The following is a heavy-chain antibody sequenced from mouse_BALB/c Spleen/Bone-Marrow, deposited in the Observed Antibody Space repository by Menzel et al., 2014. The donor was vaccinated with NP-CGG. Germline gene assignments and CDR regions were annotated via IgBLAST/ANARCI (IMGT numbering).Heavy chain of an antibody. CDR1: GYTFSSYY. CDR2: INPSNGGT. V-gene: IGHV1S81*02. D-gene: IGHD1-1*01. CDR3: TRSNYGYWYFDV. J-gene: IGHJ1*01. Sequence: VQLQQSGAELVKPGASVKLSCKVSGYTFSSYYMYWVKQRPGQGLEWIGEINPSNGGTKFNEKFKSKATLTVDKSSSTAYMQLSSLTSEDSAVYYCTRSNYGYWYFDVWGAGTTVTVSS.